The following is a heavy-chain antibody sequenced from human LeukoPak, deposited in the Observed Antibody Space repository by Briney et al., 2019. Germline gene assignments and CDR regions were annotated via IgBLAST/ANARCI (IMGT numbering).Heavy chain of an antibody. J-gene: IGHJ4*02. D-gene: IGHD6-19*01. CDR2: IKSKTDGGTT. V-gene: IGHV3-15*01. CDR1: GFTFINSW. CDR3: TTQYSNGPPGY. Sequence: GGSLRLSCAASGFTFINSWMSWVRQAPGKGLEWVGRIKSKTDGGTTDYAAPVKGRFTISRDDSKNTLYLQMNSLKTEDTAVYYCTTQYSNGPPGYWGQGTLVTVSS.